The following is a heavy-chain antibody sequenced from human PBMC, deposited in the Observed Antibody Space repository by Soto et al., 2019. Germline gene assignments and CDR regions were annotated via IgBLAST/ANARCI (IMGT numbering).Heavy chain of an antibody. CDR3: ARGSTDSYPGSRIFDF. CDR2: ITDTGGDA. J-gene: IGHJ4*02. Sequence: GSLRLSCVASGLTFGSRAMSWVRQAPGEGLQWVSTITDTGGDAKYADSVRGRFVISRDNSKKTLYLQMTSLTAEDSAMYFCARGSTDSYPGSRIFDFWGRGTLVTVSS. CDR1: GLTFGSRA. D-gene: IGHD3-10*01. V-gene: IGHV3-23*01.